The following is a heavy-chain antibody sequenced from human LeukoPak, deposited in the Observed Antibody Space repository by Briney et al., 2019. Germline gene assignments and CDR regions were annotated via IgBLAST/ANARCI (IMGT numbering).Heavy chain of an antibody. D-gene: IGHD3-10*01. CDR2: INPNSGGT. CDR3: TRGTGSSWFDP. J-gene: IGHJ5*02. CDR1: GYTFTGYY. V-gene: IGHV1-2*02. Sequence: ASVKVSCKASGYTFTGYYMHWVRQAPGQGLEWMGWINPNSGGTNYAQKFQGRVTMTRDTSINTAYMELSRLTSDDTAVYYCTRGTGSSWFDPWGQGTLVTVSS.